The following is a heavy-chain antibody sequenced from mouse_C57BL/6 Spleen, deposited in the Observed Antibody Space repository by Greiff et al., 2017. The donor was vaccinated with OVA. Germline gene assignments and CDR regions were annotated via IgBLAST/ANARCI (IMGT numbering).Heavy chain of an antibody. D-gene: IGHD2-5*01. Sequence: EVQVVESGGGLVKPGGSLKLSCAASGFTFSDYGMHWVRQAPEKGLEWVAYISSGSSTIYYAVTVKGRYTISRDNAKNTLFLQMTSLRSEDTAMYYCCYSNYDRFAYWGQGTLVTVSA. CDR2: ISSGSSTI. J-gene: IGHJ3*01. CDR1: GFTFSDYG. CDR3: CYSNYDRFAY. V-gene: IGHV5-17*01.